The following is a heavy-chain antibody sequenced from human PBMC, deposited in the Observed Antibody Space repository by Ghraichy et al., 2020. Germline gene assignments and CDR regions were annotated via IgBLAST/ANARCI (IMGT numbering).Heavy chain of an antibody. D-gene: IGHD2/OR15-2a*01. CDR2: ITSSSRTI. CDR1: GFTFSSYY. V-gene: IGHV3-48*02. CDR3: ARGSRVVRFCYYDGMDV. Sequence: GGSLRLSCVGSGFTFSSYYMNWVRQSPGKGLGWISYITSSSRTIYYADSVKGRFIISRDNAQNSLYLQMNSLRDEDTAVYYCARGSRVVRFCYYDGMDVWGQGTTITVPS. J-gene: IGHJ6*02.